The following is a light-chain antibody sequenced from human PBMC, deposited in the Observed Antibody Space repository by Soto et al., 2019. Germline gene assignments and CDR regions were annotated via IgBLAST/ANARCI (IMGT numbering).Light chain of an antibody. Sequence: DLVRTQSPLSSSVTLGKPASISCRSGQSLVHSEGNTYLSWLQQRPGQPPRLLIYKISNRVSGVPDRFSGSRAGTDFTLEISNVEAEDVGIYYCMQATQFPYTFGQGTRLEIK. CDR2: KIS. CDR1: QSLVHSEGNTY. J-gene: IGKJ2*01. CDR3: MQATQFPYT. V-gene: IGKV2-24*01.